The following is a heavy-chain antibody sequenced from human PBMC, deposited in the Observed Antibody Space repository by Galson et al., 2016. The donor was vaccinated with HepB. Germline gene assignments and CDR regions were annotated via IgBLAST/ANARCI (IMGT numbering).Heavy chain of an antibody. CDR1: GGSISSNSYY. D-gene: IGHD5-12*01. Sequence: LSLTCTVSGGSISSNSYYWGWIRQPPGKGLEWIGSIYYVGNTYYNPSLKSRVIISIDTSNNRVSLKLRSVTAADTAVYYCARHERLLSWFDPWGQGSLVTV. CDR2: IYYVGNT. CDR3: ARHERLLSWFDP. J-gene: IGHJ5*02. V-gene: IGHV4-39*01.